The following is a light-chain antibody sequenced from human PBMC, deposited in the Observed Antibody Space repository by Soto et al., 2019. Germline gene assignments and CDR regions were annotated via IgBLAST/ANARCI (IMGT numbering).Light chain of an antibody. CDR3: CSYAGSSVA. CDR2: EGS. V-gene: IGLV2-23*01. CDR1: SSDVGSYNL. Sequence: QSALTKPASVSGSPGQSITISCTGTSSDVGSYNLVSWYQQHPGKAPKLMIYEGSKRPSGVSNRFSGSKSGNTASLTISGLQAEDEADYYCCSYAGSSVAFGGGTKLTVL. J-gene: IGLJ2*01.